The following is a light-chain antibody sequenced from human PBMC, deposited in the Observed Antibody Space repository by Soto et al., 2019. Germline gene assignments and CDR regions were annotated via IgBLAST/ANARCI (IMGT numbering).Light chain of an antibody. J-gene: IGKJ1*01. CDR1: QSISSW. CDR3: EHYNRSSRT. Sequence: DIQMTQSPSTLSASVGDRVTITCRASQSISSWLAWYQQKPGKAPKLLIYDASSLESGVPSRFSGSGSGTEFTLTISSLQLDVFATSSSEHYNRSSRTSGPGTKV. CDR2: DAS. V-gene: IGKV1-5*01.